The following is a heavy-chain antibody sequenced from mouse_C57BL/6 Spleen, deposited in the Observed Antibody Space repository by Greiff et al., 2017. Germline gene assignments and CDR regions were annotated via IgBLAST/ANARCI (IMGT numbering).Heavy chain of an antibody. D-gene: IGHD2-1*01. J-gene: IGHJ2*01. Sequence: QVQLQQSGAELVRPGASVTLSCKASGYTFTDYEMHWVKQTPVHGLEWIGAIDPETGGTAYNQKFKGKAILTADKSSSTAYMELRSLTSEDAAVYYCTGGPFYYDHYGGDDWGQGTTLTVSS. CDR1: GYTFTDYE. V-gene: IGHV1-15*01. CDR2: IDPETGGT. CDR3: TGGPFYYDHYGGDD.